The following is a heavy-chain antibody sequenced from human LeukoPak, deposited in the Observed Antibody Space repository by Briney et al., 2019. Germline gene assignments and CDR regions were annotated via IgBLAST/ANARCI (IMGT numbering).Heavy chain of an antibody. CDR2: IYPGDSDT. J-gene: IGHJ4*02. CDR3: ARHLLSTVTEFDY. D-gene: IGHD4-17*01. Sequence: GESLKISCKGSGYSFTSYWIGWVRQMPGKGLEWTGIIYPGDSDTRYSPSFQGQVTIPADKSISTAYLQWSSLKASDTAMYYCARHLLSTVTEFDYWGQGTLVTVSS. V-gene: IGHV5-51*01. CDR1: GYSFTSYW.